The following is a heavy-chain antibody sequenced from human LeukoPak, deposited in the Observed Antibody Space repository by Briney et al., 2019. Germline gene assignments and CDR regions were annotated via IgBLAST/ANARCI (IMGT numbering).Heavy chain of an antibody. Sequence: ASVTVSCKASGFTFTAYDIHWVRQAPGQGLEWMGKINPNSGGTEYTHNFHGRVSTTRDTSISTVYMELARLTSDDTAVYYCAREGGRNLGEYWFDPWGQGTLVTVSS. CDR2: INPNSGGT. D-gene: IGHD3-16*01. CDR3: AREGGRNLGEYWFDP. CDR1: GFTFTAYD. J-gene: IGHJ5*02. V-gene: IGHV1-2*02.